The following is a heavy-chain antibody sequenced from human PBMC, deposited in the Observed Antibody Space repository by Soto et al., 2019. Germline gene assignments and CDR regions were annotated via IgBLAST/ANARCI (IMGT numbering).Heavy chain of an antibody. J-gene: IGHJ4*02. CDR1: GFTFSTYW. D-gene: IGHD4-4*01. CDR3: AGWGGHDYKY. V-gene: IGHV3-7*03. CDR2: INPDGNVG. Sequence: EVQLLGSGGGLVQPGGSLRLSCVGSGFTFSTYWMNWGRQAPGKGLEGVANINPDGNVGTDVDSVRGRFTTSRDNAKNSLYLQMNSLRADDTAVYFCAGWGGHDYKYWGQGIMVTVSS.